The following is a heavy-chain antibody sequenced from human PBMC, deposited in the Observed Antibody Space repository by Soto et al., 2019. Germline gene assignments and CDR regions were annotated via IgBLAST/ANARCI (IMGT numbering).Heavy chain of an antibody. Sequence: DVQLLESGGGLVQPGGSLRLSCVASGFTFSTNAMSWVRQAPGKGLEWVSAMDTNGGATYYADSVKGRFTISRDNSQNTLYYQMNSLRAEYTAVYHCAKASPLTPYYQDLDYWGQGTRVTVSS. CDR1: GFTFSTNA. J-gene: IGHJ4*02. V-gene: IGHV3-23*01. CDR2: MDTNGGAT. CDR3: AKASPLTPYYQDLDY. D-gene: IGHD3-9*01.